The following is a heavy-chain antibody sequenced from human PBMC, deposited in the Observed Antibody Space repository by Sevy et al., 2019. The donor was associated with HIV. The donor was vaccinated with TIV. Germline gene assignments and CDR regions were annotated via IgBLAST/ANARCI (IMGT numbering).Heavy chain of an antibody. CDR1: GFTFSSYA. Sequence: GGSLRLSCAASGFTFSSYAMHWVRQAPGKGLEWVAVISYDGSNKYYADSVKGRFTISRDNSKNTLYLQMNSLGAEDTAVYYCARDGATSNYDILTGYFGYWGQGTLVTVSS. D-gene: IGHD3-9*01. CDR2: ISYDGSNK. V-gene: IGHV3-30-3*01. J-gene: IGHJ4*02. CDR3: ARDGATSNYDILTGYFGY.